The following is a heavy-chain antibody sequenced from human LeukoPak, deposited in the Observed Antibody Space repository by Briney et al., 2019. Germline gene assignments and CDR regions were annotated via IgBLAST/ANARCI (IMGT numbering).Heavy chain of an antibody. V-gene: IGHV4-59*01. CDR2: IYYSGST. CDR3: ARGLMMAVAGRGEFHY. CDR1: GGSISSYY. J-gene: IGHJ4*02. Sequence: SETLSLTCTVSGGSISSYYWSWIRQPPGKGLEWIGYIYYSGSTNYNPSLKSRVTISVDTSKNQFSLKLSSVTAADRAVYYCARGLMMAVAGRGEFHYWGQGTLVTVSS. D-gene: IGHD6-13*01.